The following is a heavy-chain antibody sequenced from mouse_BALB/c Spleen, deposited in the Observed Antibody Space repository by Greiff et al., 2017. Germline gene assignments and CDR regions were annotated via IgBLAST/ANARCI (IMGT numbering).Heavy chain of an antibody. D-gene: IGHD1-1*01. CDR1: GFTFSNYW. CDR2: IRLKSNNYAT. Sequence: EVKLVESGGGLVQPGGSMKLSCVASGFTFSNYWMNWVRQSPEKGLEWVAEIRLKSNNYATHYAESVKGRFTISRDDSKSSVYLQMNNLRAEDTGIYYCTRPLYYYGSSEGFAYWGQGTLVTVSA. CDR3: TRPLYYYGSSEGFAY. V-gene: IGHV6-6*02. J-gene: IGHJ3*01.